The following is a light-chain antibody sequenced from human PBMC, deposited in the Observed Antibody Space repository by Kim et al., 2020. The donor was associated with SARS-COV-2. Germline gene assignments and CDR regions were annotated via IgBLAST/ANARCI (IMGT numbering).Light chain of an antibody. CDR3: LSYDSTLSACV. V-gene: IGLV1-40*01. CDR2: NNN. Sequence: RVTISGTGTRANIGAGYDVPWYQHLPGAPPNLLIFNNNNRPSGVPDRFSGSNSGTSASLAITGLQAGDEADYYCLSYDSTLSACVFGGGTKLTVL. J-gene: IGLJ2*01. CDR1: RANIGAGYD.